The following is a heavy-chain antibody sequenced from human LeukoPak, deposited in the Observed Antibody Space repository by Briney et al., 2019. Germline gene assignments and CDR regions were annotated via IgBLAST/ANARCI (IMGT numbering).Heavy chain of an antibody. CDR2: INPNSGGT. CDR1: GYTFTGYY. D-gene: IGHD6-6*01. CDR3: ARDYGPYSSSSRVYYYYGMDV. J-gene: IGHJ6*02. Sequence: GASVTVSCKASGYTFTGYYMHWVRQAPGQGLEWMGWINPNSGGTNYAQKFQGWVTMTRDTSISTAYMELSRLRSDDTAVYYCARDYGPYSSSSRVYYYYGMDVWGQGTTVTVSS. V-gene: IGHV1-2*04.